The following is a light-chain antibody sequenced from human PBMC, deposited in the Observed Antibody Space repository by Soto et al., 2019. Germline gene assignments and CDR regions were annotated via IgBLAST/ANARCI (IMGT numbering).Light chain of an antibody. CDR1: QDIDFF. V-gene: IGKV1-16*02. CDR2: ATS. J-gene: IGKJ1*01. CDR3: QQYNTYPWT. Sequence: DIQMSQSPSSLSGSVGDRVTITCRASQDIDFFLAWFQQKPGKAPKSLIYATSKLQDGVPSKFTGSGSGTEFTLTISTLQPEDFATYYCQQYNTYPWTFGPGTKV.